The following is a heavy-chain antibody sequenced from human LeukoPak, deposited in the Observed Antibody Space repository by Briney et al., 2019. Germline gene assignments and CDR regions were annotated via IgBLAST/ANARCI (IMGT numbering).Heavy chain of an antibody. Sequence: SGGSLRLSCAASGFTFSSYGMSWVRQAPGKVLEWVSSIGGSGTFTYYADSVNGRFTISRDNSKNTLYLQMNSLRAEETGVYYCATGVASVVVAATPFDAFDIWGQGTMVTVSS. CDR3: ATGVASVVVAATPFDAFDI. J-gene: IGHJ3*02. D-gene: IGHD2-15*01. CDR2: IGGSGTFT. CDR1: GFTFSSYG. V-gene: IGHV3-23*01.